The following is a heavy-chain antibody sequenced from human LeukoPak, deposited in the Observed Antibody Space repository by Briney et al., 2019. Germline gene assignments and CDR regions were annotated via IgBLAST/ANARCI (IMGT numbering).Heavy chain of an antibody. D-gene: IGHD6-13*01. V-gene: IGHV1-69*06. Sequence: SVKVSCKASGGAFSSYAISWVRQAPGQGLEWMGGIIPIFGTANYAQKFQGRVTITADKSTSTAYMELSSLRSEDTAVYYCARDWGSSWYVSFGYWGQGTLVTVSS. CDR1: GGAFSSYA. J-gene: IGHJ4*02. CDR2: IIPIFGTA. CDR3: ARDWGSSWYVSFGY.